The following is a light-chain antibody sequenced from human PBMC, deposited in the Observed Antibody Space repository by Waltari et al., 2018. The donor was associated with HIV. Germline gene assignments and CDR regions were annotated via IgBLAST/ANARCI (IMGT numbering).Light chain of an antibody. V-gene: IGKV1-33*01. CDR1: QDISSY. Sequence: DIRMTQSPSSLSPSAGDRVPITCQAHQDISSYLCWFQQKAGKAPKLLIYDASNLETGVPSRFGGSGYGTDFTLTISSLQPEDIATYYCQQYDNFPYSFGQGTKLQI. J-gene: IGKJ2*03. CDR2: DAS. CDR3: QQYDNFPYS.